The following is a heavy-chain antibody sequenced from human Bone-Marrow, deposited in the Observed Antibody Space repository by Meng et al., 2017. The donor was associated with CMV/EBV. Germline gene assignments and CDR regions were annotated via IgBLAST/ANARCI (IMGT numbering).Heavy chain of an antibody. D-gene: IGHD1-26*01. CDR1: GYPFTSYG. CDR3: AGDRAMGRSYSNYLGY. V-gene: IGHV1-18*01. CDR2: ISAYNGNT. J-gene: IGHJ4*02. Sequence: GYPFTSYGIRWVRHAPGQGLEWMGWISAYNGNTNYAQKLQGRVTMTTDTSTSTAYMELRSLRSDDTAVYYCAGDRAMGRSYSNYLGYWGQGTLVTVSS.